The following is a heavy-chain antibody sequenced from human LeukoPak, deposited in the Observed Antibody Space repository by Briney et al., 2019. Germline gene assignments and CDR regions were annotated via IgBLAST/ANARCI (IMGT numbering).Heavy chain of an antibody. CDR2: INPSGGST. D-gene: IGHD2-15*01. CDR3: ARGGIVVVVAATGRFDP. J-gene: IGHJ5*02. Sequence: ASVKVSCKASGYTFTSYYMHWVRQAPGQGLEWMGIINPSGGSTSYAQKFQGRVTMTRDTSTSTVYMELSSLRSEDTAAYYCARGGIVVVVAATGRFDPWGQGTLVTVSS. CDR1: GYTFTSYY. V-gene: IGHV1-46*01.